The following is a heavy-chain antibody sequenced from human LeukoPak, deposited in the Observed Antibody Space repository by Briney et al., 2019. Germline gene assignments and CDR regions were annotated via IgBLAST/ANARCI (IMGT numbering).Heavy chain of an antibody. CDR3: ATERD. CDR1: GFTISSNY. Sequence: GGSLRLSCAASGFTISSNYMKWVRQSPGKGLEWVSLIHSGGNTYYADSVKGRFTISRDNSKNTLYLQMNSLRAEDTAVYYCATERDWGQGTLVTVSS. V-gene: IGHV3-53*01. J-gene: IGHJ4*02. CDR2: IHSGGNT.